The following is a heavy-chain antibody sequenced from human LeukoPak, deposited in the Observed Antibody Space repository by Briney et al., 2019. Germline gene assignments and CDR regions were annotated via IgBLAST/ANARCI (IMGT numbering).Heavy chain of an antibody. Sequence: PGGSLRLSCAASGFTFSSYAMHWVRQAPGKGLVWVSRIDNDGSGTSYADSVKGRFTISRDNAKNRLYVQMNSLRAEDTAVYYCATGSGLWSPDYWGQGTLVTVSS. CDR2: IDNDGSGT. V-gene: IGHV3-74*01. CDR3: ATGSGLWSPDY. J-gene: IGHJ4*02. CDR1: GFTFSSYA. D-gene: IGHD5-18*01.